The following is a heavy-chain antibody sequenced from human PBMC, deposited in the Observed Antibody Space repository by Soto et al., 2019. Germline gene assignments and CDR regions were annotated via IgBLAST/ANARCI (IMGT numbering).Heavy chain of an antibody. CDR3: ASGASRWYPYFFDS. D-gene: IGHD6-13*01. Sequence: QAQVVQSGAEVRKPGSSVKLSCKASEGTFNSYAIAWVRQAPGQGLEWMGGIIPYYNTLNYAQKFQDRVTISADDSTNTVYMELSSLISDDTAVYFCASGASRWYPYFFDSGAQGTLVTVSS. V-gene: IGHV1-69*01. CDR1: EGTFNSYA. J-gene: IGHJ4*02. CDR2: IIPYYNTL.